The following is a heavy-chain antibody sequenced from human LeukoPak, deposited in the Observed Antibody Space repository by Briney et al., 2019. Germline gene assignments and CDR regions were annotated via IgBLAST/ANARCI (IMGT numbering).Heavy chain of an antibody. D-gene: IGHD3-22*01. V-gene: IGHV4-34*01. CDR3: AREIVVVKGWFDP. CDR1: GGSFSGYY. CDR2: INHSGST. J-gene: IGHJ5*02. Sequence: SETLSLTCAVYGGSFSGYYWSWIRQPPGKGLEWIGEINHSGSTNYNPSLKSRVTISVDTSKNQFSLKLSSVTAADTAVYYCAREIVVVKGWFDPWGQGTLVTDSS.